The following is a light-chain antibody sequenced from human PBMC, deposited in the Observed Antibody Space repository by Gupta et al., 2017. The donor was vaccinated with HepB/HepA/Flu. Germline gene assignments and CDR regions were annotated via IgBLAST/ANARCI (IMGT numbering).Light chain of an antibody. V-gene: IGKV3-11*01. CDR2: DAS. CDR1: QSVSSY. J-gene: IGKJ3*01. Sequence: EIVLTQSPATLSLSPGERATLSCRASQSVSSYLAWYQQKPGQAPRLLIYDASNRATGIPARFSGGGSGTDFTLTISSLEPEDFAVYYCQQRTNWPRTFGPGTKVDIE. CDR3: QQRTNWPRT.